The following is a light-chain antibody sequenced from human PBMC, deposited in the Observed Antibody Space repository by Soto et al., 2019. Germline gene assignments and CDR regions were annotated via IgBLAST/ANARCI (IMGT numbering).Light chain of an antibody. CDR1: SSDVGGYNY. CDR3: SSYAGSNNFGVL. Sequence: QSALTQPPSASGSPGQSVAISCTGTSSDVGGYNYVSWYQQHPGKAPKLMIYEVTKRPSGVPDRFSGSKSDNTASLTVSGLQAEDEADYYCSSYAGSNNFGVLFGGGTQLTVL. J-gene: IGLJ3*02. V-gene: IGLV2-8*01. CDR2: EVT.